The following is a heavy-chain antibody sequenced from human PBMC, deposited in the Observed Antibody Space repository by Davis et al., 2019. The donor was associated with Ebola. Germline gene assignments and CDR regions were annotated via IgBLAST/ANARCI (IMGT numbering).Heavy chain of an antibody. CDR3: ARVDSSSFYPYYFDY. Sequence: ASVKVSCKASGYTFTSYGISWVRQAPGQGLEWMGWINPNSGGTNYAQKFQGRVTMTRDTSISTAYMELSRLRSDDTAVYYCARVDSSSFYPYYFDYWGQGTLVTVSS. CDR1: GYTFTSYG. D-gene: IGHD6-6*01. J-gene: IGHJ4*02. CDR2: INPNSGGT. V-gene: IGHV1-2*02.